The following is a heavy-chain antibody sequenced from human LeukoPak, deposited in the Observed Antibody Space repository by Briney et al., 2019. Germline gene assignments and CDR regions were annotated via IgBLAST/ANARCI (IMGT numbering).Heavy chain of an antibody. D-gene: IGHD4-11*01. Sequence: GASVKVSCKASGYTFTSYDINWVRQATGQGLEWMGWMNPNSGNTGYAQKFQGRVTITRNTSISTAYMELSSLRSEDTAVYYCARGRGDYSNYGADYYYCMDVWGKGTTVTVSS. CDR1: GYTFTSYD. J-gene: IGHJ6*03. CDR2: MNPNSGNT. V-gene: IGHV1-8*01. CDR3: ARGRGDYSNYGADYYYCMDV.